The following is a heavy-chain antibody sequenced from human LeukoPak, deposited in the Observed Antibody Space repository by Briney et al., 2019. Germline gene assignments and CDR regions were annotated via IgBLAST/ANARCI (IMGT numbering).Heavy chain of an antibody. CDR3: ARVGAWELRPLYYFDY. CDR2: ISAYNGNT. CDR1: GYTFTGYY. Sequence: ASVKVSCKASGYTFTGYYIHWVRQAPGQGLEWMGWISAYNGNTNYAQKLQGRVTMTTDTSTSTAYMELRSLRSGDTAVYYCARVGAWELRPLYYFDYWGQGTLVTVSS. J-gene: IGHJ4*02. V-gene: IGHV1-18*04. D-gene: IGHD1-26*01.